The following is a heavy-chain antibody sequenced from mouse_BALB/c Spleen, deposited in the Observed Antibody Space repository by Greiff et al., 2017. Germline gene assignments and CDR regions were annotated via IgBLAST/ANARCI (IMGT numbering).Heavy chain of an antibody. Sequence: VQLQQSGTVLARPGASVKMSCKASGYTFTSYWMHWVKQRPGQGLEWIGAIYPGNSDTSYNQKFKGKAKLTAVTSTSTAYMELSSLTNEDSAVYYCTRYYYGSSFDYWGQGTTLTVSS. CDR1: GYTFTSYW. CDR3: TRYYYGSSFDY. V-gene: IGHV1-5*01. J-gene: IGHJ2*01. D-gene: IGHD1-1*01. CDR2: IYPGNSDT.